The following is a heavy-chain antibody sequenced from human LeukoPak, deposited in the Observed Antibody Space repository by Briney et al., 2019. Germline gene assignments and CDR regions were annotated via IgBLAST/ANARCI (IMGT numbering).Heavy chain of an antibody. J-gene: IGHJ6*02. CDR2: ISSDGSIK. CDR3: ARESLYCSSTSCRPTFGNYYYSGMDV. V-gene: IGHV3-30-3*01. CDR1: AFTFTTYA. D-gene: IGHD2-2*01. Sequence: PGGSLRLSYTASAFTFTTYALDWVRQAPGKGLEWVAIISSDGSIKYYADSVKGRFTISRDNSKNTLYLQMNSLRAEDTAVYYCARESLYCSSTSCRPTFGNYYYSGMDVWGQGTTVAVSS.